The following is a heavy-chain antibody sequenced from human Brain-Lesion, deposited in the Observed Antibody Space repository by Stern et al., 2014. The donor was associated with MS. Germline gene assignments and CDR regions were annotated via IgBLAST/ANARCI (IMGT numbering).Heavy chain of an antibody. J-gene: IGHJ6*02. CDR3: ARDQRGITIFGVVTDYYYLGMDV. V-gene: IGHV1-2*02. CDR1: GYIFTGYY. D-gene: IGHD3-3*01. Sequence: VQLEESGAEVKKPGASVKVSCKTSGYIFTGYYIHWVRQAPGQGLEWMAWINPNTGGTKYAQKFQGRVTMSRDTSISTAYVELSSLTSDDTAVYYCARDQRGITIFGVVTDYYYLGMDVWGQGTTGTVS. CDR2: INPNTGGT.